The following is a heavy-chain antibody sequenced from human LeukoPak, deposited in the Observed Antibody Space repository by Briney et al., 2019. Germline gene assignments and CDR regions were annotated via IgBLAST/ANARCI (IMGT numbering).Heavy chain of an antibody. D-gene: IGHD6-6*01. V-gene: IGHV1-69*06. Sequence: SVKVSCKASGGTFSSYAISWVRQAPGQGLEWMGGIIPIFGTANYAQKFQGRVTITADKSTSTVYMELSSLRSEDTAMYYCARGADSSSSGYYYYYMDVWGKGTTVTVSS. CDR3: ARGADSSSSGYYYYYMDV. J-gene: IGHJ6*03. CDR1: GGTFSSYA. CDR2: IIPIFGTA.